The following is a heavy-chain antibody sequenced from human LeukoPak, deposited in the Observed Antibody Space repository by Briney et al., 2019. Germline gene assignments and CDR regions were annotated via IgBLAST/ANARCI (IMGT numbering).Heavy chain of an antibody. Sequence: PGGSLRLSCEASGFTFSTYAMYWIRQAPGKGLEWVSYISSSGSTIYYADSVKGRFTISRDNAKNSLYLQMNSLRAEDTAVYYCARGSGNYFARFYFDSWGQGTLVTVSS. CDR1: GFTFSTYA. J-gene: IGHJ4*02. CDR3: ARGSGNYFARFYFDS. V-gene: IGHV3-48*04. CDR2: ISSSGSTI. D-gene: IGHD1-26*01.